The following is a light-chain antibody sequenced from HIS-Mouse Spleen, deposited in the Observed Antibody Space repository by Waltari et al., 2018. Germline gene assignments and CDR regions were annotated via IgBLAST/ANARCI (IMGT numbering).Light chain of an antibody. CDR1: SGLSSYA. CDR3: QTWGTGILVV. J-gene: IGLJ2*01. V-gene: IGLV4-69*01. Sequence: QLVLTQSPSASASLGASVKLTCPLSSGLSSYAIARHQQQPEKGPRYLMKLNSDGSHSKGDGIPDRFSGSSSGAERYLTISSLQSEDEADYYCQTWGTGILVVFGGGTKLTVL. CDR2: LNSDGSH.